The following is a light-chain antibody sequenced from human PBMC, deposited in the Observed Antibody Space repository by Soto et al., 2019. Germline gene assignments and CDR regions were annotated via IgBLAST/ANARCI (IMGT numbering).Light chain of an antibody. V-gene: IGKV3-15*01. CDR1: QSVTTN. Sequence: EKVMTQSPATLSVSPGESVTLSCRASQSVTTNLAWYQQKPGQAPRLLIYGASTGATDIPARFSGGGSRTEFTLTISSLQSEDSAVYYCQQYYSWPLTFGQGTRLEIK. CDR3: QQYYSWPLT. CDR2: GAS. J-gene: IGKJ5*01.